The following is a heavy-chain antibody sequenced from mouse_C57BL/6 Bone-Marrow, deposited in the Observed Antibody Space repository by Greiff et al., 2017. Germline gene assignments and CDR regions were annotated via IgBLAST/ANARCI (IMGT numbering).Heavy chain of an antibody. Sequence: QVQLQQSGAELVKPGASVKISCKASGYAFSSYWMNWVKQRPGQGLEWIGQIYPGDGDTNYNGKFKGKATLTADKSSSTAYMQLSSLTSEDSAVYFCAREADGYDGGDPDYWGQGTTLTVSS. J-gene: IGHJ2*01. CDR1: GYAFSSYW. D-gene: IGHD2-2*01. CDR3: AREADGYDGGDPDY. CDR2: IYPGDGDT. V-gene: IGHV1-80*01.